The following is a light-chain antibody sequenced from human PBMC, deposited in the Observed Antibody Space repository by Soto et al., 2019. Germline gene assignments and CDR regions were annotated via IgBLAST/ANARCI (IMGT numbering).Light chain of an antibody. CDR3: SSYTSTSSVYV. Sequence: QSVLTQPASVSGSPGQSITISCTGASSDVGGYNYVSWYQHHPGKAPKLMIYEVSTRPSGVSSRFSGSKSGNTASLTISGLQAEDEADYYFSSYTSTSSVYVFGTGTKVTVL. J-gene: IGLJ1*01. CDR1: SSDVGGYNY. CDR2: EVS. V-gene: IGLV2-14*01.